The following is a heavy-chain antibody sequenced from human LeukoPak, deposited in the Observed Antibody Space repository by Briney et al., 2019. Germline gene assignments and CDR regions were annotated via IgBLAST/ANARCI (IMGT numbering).Heavy chain of an antibody. D-gene: IGHD3-22*01. CDR3: ARVPYDSSGYYGEYYFDY. CDR1: GGSFSGYY. V-gene: IGHV4-34*01. CDR2: INHSGST. Sequence: SETLSLTCAVYGGSFSGYYWSWTRQPPGKGLEWIGEINHSGSTNYNPSLKSRVTISVDTSKNQFSLKLSSVTAADTAVYYCARVPYDSSGYYGEYYFDYWGQGTLVTVSS. J-gene: IGHJ4*02.